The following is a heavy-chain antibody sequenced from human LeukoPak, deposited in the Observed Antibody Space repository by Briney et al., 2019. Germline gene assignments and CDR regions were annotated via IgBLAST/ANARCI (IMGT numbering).Heavy chain of an antibody. CDR2: IVVGSGNT. V-gene: IGHV1-58*02. CDR1: GFTFTSSA. CDR3: AAAPTKNYDILNNDAFDI. D-gene: IGHD3-9*01. Sequence: SVKVSCKASGFTFTSSAMQWVRQARGQRLEWIGWIVVGSGNTNYAQEFQERVTITRDMSTSTAYMELSSLRSEDTAVYYCAAAPTKNYDILNNDAFDIWGQGTMVTVSS. J-gene: IGHJ3*02.